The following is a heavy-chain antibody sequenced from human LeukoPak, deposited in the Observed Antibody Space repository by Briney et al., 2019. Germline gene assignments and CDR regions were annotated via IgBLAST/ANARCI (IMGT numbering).Heavy chain of an antibody. V-gene: IGHV1-8*01. CDR3: ARETIFGADFPMDV. D-gene: IGHD3-3*01. J-gene: IGHJ6*02. Sequence: GASVKVSCKASGYTFTSYDIKWVRQATGQGLEWMGWMNPNSGNTGYALKFQGRVTMTRNTSISTAYMELSSLRSEDTAVYYCARETIFGADFPMDVWGQGTTVTVSS. CDR2: MNPNSGNT. CDR1: GYTFTSYD.